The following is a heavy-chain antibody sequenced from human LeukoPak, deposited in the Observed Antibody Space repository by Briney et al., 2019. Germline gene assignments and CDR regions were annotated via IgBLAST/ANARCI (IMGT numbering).Heavy chain of an antibody. J-gene: IGHJ4*02. CDR2: IKQDGSEK. CDR1: GFSFNNYR. D-gene: IGHD6-25*01. Sequence: GSLRLSCVASGFSFNNYRMTWVRQAPGKGLEWVANIKQDGSEKQYMDSVKGRFAISRDNAKKSLYLQINTLRAEDTAVYYCVRGPHIAATSYWGQGALVTVAS. V-gene: IGHV3-7*03. CDR3: VRGPHIAATSY.